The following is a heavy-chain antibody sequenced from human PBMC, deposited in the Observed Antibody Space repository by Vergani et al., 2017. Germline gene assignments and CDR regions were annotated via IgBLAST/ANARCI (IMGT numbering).Heavy chain of an antibody. V-gene: IGHV2-5*02. CDR3: SHSALWFGEAYDAFDI. CDR1: GFSLSTSGVG. CDR2: IYWDDDK. D-gene: IGHD3-10*01. J-gene: IGHJ3*02. Sequence: QITLKESGPTLVKPTQTLTLTCTFSGFSLSTSGVGVGWIRQPPGKALEWLALIYWDDDKRYSPSLKSRLTITKDTSKNQVVLTMTNMDPVDTATYYCSHSALWFGEAYDAFDIWGQGTMVTVSS.